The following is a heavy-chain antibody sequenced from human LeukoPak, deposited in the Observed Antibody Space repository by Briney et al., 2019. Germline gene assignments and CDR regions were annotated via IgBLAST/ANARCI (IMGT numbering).Heavy chain of an antibody. Sequence: GGSLRLSCAASGFTVSNNYMSWVRQRPGKGLEWVSVIYSGGNTYYADSVRGRFTISRDNSQNTLYLQMNSLRADDTAVYYCAKDGSSYYYIYYWGQGTLVTVSS. J-gene: IGHJ4*02. D-gene: IGHD3-22*01. CDR2: IYSGGNT. V-gene: IGHV3-66*02. CDR3: AKDGSSYYYIYY. CDR1: GFTVSNNY.